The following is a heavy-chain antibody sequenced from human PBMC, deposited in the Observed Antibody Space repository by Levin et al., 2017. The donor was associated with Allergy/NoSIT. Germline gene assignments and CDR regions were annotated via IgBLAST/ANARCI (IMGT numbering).Heavy chain of an antibody. CDR2: ISHDGSSK. J-gene: IGHJ4*02. D-gene: IGHD5-24*01. CDR3: AKKREPNFGYSSFNFDS. Sequence: HPGGSLRLSCATSGFTFNSHGMHWVRQAPGKGLEWVAIISHDGSSKFYADSVKGRFTISRDNSKNTLYLQVNSLRAEDTAVYYCAKKREPNFGYSSFNFDSRGQGTLITVSS. CDR1: GFTFNSHG. V-gene: IGHV3-30*18.